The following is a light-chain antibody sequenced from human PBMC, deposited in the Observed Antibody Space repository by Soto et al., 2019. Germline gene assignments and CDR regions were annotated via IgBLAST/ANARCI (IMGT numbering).Light chain of an antibody. CDR2: GAS. CDR1: QSVSSNY. Sequence: VLTQTPGTLSLSPGERDTLSCRASQSVSSNYLAWYQQKPGQAPRLLIYGASSRTTGIPDRFSGSGSGTDFTLTITRLEPEDFAVYYCQQYGSSPWTFGQGTKVDIK. CDR3: QQYGSSPWT. V-gene: IGKV3-20*01. J-gene: IGKJ1*01.